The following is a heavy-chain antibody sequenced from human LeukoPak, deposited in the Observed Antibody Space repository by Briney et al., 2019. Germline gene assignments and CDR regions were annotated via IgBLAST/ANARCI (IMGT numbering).Heavy chain of an antibody. V-gene: IGHV4-59*01. Sequence: SETLSLTCTVSGGSISNYYWSWIRQPPGKGLEWIGYIYYSGSTNYNPSLKSRVTISVDTSKKQFSLKLSSVTAADTAVYYCARALAGGNSFFVYWGQGTLVTVSS. CDR2: IYYSGST. D-gene: IGHD4-23*01. CDR1: GGSISNYY. CDR3: ARALAGGNSFFVY. J-gene: IGHJ4*02.